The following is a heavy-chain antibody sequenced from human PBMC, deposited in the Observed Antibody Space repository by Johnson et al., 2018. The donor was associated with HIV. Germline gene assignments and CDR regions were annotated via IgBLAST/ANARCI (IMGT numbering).Heavy chain of an antibody. CDR1: GFTFSSYA. J-gene: IGHJ3*01. CDR2: ISYDGSNK. V-gene: IGHV3-30*04. D-gene: IGHD4-23*01. Sequence: QVQLVESGGGVVQPGRSLRLSCAASGFTFSSYAMHWVRQAPGKGLEWVAVISYDGSNKNYTESVKGRFSISRDNSKNTLYLQMNSLRAEDTATYYCAKSPGKDNGGNSGGIDFWGQGTRVTVSS. CDR3: AKSPGKDNGGNSGGIDF.